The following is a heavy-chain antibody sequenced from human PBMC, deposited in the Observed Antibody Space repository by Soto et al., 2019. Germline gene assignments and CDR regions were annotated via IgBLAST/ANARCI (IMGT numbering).Heavy chain of an antibody. Sequence: QAQLVQSGAEVKQPGSSVKVSCKDSGGLFSSYAISWVRQAPGQGLEWMGGIIPVFDTPYYAQKFQGRVTITADESTNTACLELSSLRSDDTVMYYSARGDSPYVWFKEFWXXGPRVTVSS. J-gene: IGHJ4*01. CDR3: ARGDSPYVWFKEF. V-gene: IGHV1-69*01. CDR1: GGLFSSYA. D-gene: IGHD3-10*01. CDR2: IIPVFDTP.